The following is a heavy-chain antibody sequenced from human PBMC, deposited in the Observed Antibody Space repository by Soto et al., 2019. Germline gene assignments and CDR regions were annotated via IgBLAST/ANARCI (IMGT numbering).Heavy chain of an antibody. CDR3: ARVGGYCSSTSCHRGYYYYGMDV. Sequence: SQTLSLTCAISGDSVSSNSAAWNWIRQSPSRGLEWLGRTYYRSKWYNDYAVSVKSRITINPDTSKNQLSLQLNSVTPEDTAVYYCARVGGYCSSTSCHRGYYYYGMDVWGQGTTVTVSS. CDR1: GDSVSSNSAA. J-gene: IGHJ6*02. D-gene: IGHD2-2*01. CDR2: TYYRSKWYN. V-gene: IGHV6-1*01.